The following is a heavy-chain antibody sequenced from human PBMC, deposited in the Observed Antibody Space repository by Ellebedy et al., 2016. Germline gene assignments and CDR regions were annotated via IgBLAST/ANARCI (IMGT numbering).Heavy chain of an antibody. V-gene: IGHV3-49*03. J-gene: IGHJ6*02. CDR2: IRSKAYGGAT. D-gene: IGHD3-3*01. Sequence: GGSLRLSXTASGFTFGDYAMSWFRQAPGKGLEWVGFIRSKAYGGATEYAASVKGRFTISRDDSKSIAYLQMNSLKTEDTAVYYCTRDKKDFWSGYYEAYGMDVWGQGTTVTVSS. CDR3: TRDKKDFWSGYYEAYGMDV. CDR1: GFTFGDYA.